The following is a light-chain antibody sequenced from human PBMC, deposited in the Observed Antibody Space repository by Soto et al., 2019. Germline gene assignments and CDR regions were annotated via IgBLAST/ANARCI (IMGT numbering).Light chain of an antibody. CDR2: AAS. V-gene: IGKV3-20*01. CDR3: QHYGRSPT. Sequence: EIVLTHSPGTLSLSPGERATLSCRASQSVTTSFLAWYQQKPGQAPRLLIYAASSRATGIPDRFSGSGSGTDFTLTLSRLAPEDFAVYYCQHYGRSPTFGQGTKVEIK. CDR1: QSVTTSF. J-gene: IGKJ1*01.